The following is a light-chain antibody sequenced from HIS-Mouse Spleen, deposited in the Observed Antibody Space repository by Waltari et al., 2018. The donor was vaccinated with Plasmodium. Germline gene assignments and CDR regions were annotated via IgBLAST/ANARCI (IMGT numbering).Light chain of an antibody. J-gene: IGLJ3*02. CDR1: VLAKKY. Sequence: SYELTQPSSVSVSPGQTARITCSGDVLAKKYARWFQQKPGQALVLVIYKDSERPSGIPGRFSGASSGTTVTLTISGAQVEDEADYYCYSAADNNRVFGGGTKLTVL. V-gene: IGLV3-27*01. CDR2: KDS. CDR3: YSAADNNRV.